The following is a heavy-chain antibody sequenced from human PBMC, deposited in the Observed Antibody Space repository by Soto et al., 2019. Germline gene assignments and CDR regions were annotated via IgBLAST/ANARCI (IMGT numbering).Heavy chain of an antibody. CDR3: AKEGSSGYYPYIDY. J-gene: IGHJ4*02. D-gene: IGHD3-22*01. V-gene: IGHV3-23*01. CDR2: ISGSGGST. CDR1: GFTFSSYA. Sequence: GGSLRLSCAASGFTFSSYAMNWVRQAPGKGLEWVSAISGSGGSTYYADSVKGRFTISRDNSKNTLYLQMNSLRAEDTAIYYCAKEGSSGYYPYIDYWGQGTPVTVSS.